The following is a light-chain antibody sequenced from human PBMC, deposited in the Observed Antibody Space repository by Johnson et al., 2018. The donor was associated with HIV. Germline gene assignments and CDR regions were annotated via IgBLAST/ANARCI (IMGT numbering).Light chain of an antibody. CDR1: SSNIGNNY. CDR2: DNN. Sequence: QSVLTQPPSVSAAPGQKVTISCSGSSSNIGNNYVSWYQQLPGTAPKLLIYDNNKRPSGIPDRFSGSKSGTSATLGITGLQTGDEADYYCAAWDSSLSAHYVFGAGTKLTVL. J-gene: IGLJ1*01. CDR3: AAWDSSLSAHYV. V-gene: IGLV1-51*01.